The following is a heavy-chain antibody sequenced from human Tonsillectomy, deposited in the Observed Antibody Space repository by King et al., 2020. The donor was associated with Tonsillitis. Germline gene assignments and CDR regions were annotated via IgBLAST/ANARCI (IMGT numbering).Heavy chain of an antibody. CDR2: INTDSTTI. D-gene: IGHD3-10*01. Sequence: QLVQSGGGLVQPGVSLRLSCTASDFTFSAYSMNWVRQAPGRGLEWLSYINTDSTTIYYADSVKGRFTISRDNAKYSVYLQMNSLRPEDTAVYYCAGDKGISDWFDPWGQGTLVTVSS. V-gene: IGHV3-48*01. J-gene: IGHJ5*02. CDR3: AGDKGISDWFDP. CDR1: DFTFSAYS.